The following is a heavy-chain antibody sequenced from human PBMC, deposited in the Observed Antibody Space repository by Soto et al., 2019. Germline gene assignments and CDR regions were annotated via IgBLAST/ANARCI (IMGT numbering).Heavy chain of an antibody. Sequence: ASVKVSFKASGFTFTSSALQWGRQARGQRLEGIGWIVVGSGNTNYAQKFQERVTITRDMSTSTAYMELSSLRSEDTAVEYCAAGDSPYYYYGMDVWGQGTTDTVSS. CDR1: GFTFTSSA. CDR3: AAGDSPYYYYGMDV. CDR2: IVVGSGNT. D-gene: IGHD3-22*01. J-gene: IGHJ6*02. V-gene: IGHV1-58*01.